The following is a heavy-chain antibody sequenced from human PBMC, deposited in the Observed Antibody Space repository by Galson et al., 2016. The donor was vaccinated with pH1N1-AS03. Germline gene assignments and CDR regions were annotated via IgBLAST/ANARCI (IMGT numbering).Heavy chain of an antibody. V-gene: IGHV1-69*06. J-gene: IGHJ3*02. CDR3: ARPRGWSGHDAFDI. CDR2: IIPIFGTP. CDR1: GGTFSSFA. D-gene: IGHD3-3*01. Sequence: SVKVSCKASGGTFSSFAISWVQQAPGQGLEWMGGIIPIFGTPNYAQKFQGRVTITADKSTFTAYMELSSLRSEDTAVNYCARPRGWSGHDAFDIWGQGTMVTVSS.